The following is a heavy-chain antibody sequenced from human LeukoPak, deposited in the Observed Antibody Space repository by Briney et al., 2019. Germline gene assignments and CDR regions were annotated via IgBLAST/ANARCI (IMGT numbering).Heavy chain of an antibody. CDR1: GFTFSSYS. D-gene: IGHD3-16*01. CDR3: ARVGVNSYYYYMDV. V-gene: IGHV3-48*01. Sequence: GGSLRLSCAASGFTFSSYSMNWVRQAPGKGLEWVSYISSSSSTIYYADSVKGRFTISRDNAKNPLYLQMNSLRAEDTAVYYCARVGVNSYYYYMDVWGKGTTVTISS. CDR2: ISSSSSTI. J-gene: IGHJ6*03.